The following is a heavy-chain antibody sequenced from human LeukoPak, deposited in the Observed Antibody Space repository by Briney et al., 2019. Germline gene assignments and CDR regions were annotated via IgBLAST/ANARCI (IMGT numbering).Heavy chain of an antibody. Sequence: PGGSLRLSCAASGLTVSSNYMSWVRQAPGKGLEWVSLIYSVGSTYYADSVKGRFTISRDNSKNTLYLQMNSLRAEDTAVYYCVRGPGPTVNYYFDFWGQGTLVTVSS. J-gene: IGHJ4*02. CDR3: VRGPGPTVNYYFDF. D-gene: IGHD4-17*01. CDR1: GLTVSSNY. V-gene: IGHV3-66*01. CDR2: IYSVGST.